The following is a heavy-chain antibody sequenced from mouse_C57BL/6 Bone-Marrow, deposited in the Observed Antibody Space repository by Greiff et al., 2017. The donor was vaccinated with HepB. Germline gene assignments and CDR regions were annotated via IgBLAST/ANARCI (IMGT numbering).Heavy chain of an antibody. CDR3: ARFGYYFDY. V-gene: IGHV1-19*01. CDR2: INPYNGGT. D-gene: IGHD2-2*01. J-gene: IGHJ2*01. Sequence: EVQLQQSGPVLVKPGASVKMSCKASGYTFTDYYMNWVKQSHGKSLERIGVINPYNGGTSYNQKFKGKATLTVDKSSSTAYMELNSLTSEDSAVYYCARFGYYFDYWGQGTTLTVSS. CDR1: GYTFTDYY.